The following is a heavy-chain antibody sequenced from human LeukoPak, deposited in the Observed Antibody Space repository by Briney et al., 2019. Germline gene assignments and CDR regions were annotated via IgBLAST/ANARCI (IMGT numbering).Heavy chain of an antibody. CDR1: GFSFSNYW. J-gene: IGHJ4*02. CDR3: ARGGSSCFDS. Sequence: GGSLRLSCADSGFSFSNYWMSWVRQAPGKGLEGVANIKGDGSDRYYVDSVKGRFTISRDNAKNSLYLQMNNLRDEDTAVYYCARGGSSCFDSWGQGTLVTVSS. CDR2: IKGDGSDR. V-gene: IGHV3-7*02. D-gene: IGHD6-13*01.